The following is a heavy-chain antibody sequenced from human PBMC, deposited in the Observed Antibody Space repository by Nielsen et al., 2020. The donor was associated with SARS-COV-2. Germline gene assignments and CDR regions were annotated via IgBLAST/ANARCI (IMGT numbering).Heavy chain of an antibody. J-gene: IGHJ6*02. CDR2: IEGGGGRT. V-gene: IGHV3-23*01. CDR3: ARVATAVAGPYYGFDV. CDR1: GFTFSSYA. Sequence: GESLQISCAASGFTFSSYALSWVRPAPGEGPEWVSAIEGGGGRTVSADSLKGRVTVSRDNSKATLFLQMNSLRAGDTARYYCARVATAVAGPYYGFDVWGQGTTVIVYS. D-gene: IGHD6-19*01.